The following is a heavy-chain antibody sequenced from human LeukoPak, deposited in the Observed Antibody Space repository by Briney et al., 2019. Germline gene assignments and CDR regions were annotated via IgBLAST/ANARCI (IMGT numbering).Heavy chain of an antibody. CDR1: GFTSSTYA. J-gene: IGHJ4*02. CDR2: ISYDGSNK. CDR3: AKEGDSSGYSPYCFDY. D-gene: IGHD3-22*01. Sequence: PGGLLRLSCAASGFTSSTYAMHRFRQAPGKGLTSVAVISYDGSNKYYADSVKGRFTISRDNSKNTLYLQMNSLRAEDTAVYYCAKEGDSSGYSPYCFDYWGQGTLVTVSS. V-gene: IGHV3-30*18.